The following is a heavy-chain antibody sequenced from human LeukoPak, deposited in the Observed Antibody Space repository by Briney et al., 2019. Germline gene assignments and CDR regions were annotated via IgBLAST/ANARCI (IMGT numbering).Heavy chain of an antibody. V-gene: IGHV3-23*01. CDR3: AKGGLLWFGELPSYYYYYYGMDV. Sequence: GGSLRLSCAASGFTFSSYAMSWVRQAPGKGLEWVSAISGSGGSTYYADSVKGRFTISRDNSKNTLYLQMNSLRAEDTAVYYCAKGGLLWFGELPSYYYYYYGMDVWAKGPRSPSP. CDR1: GFTFSSYA. J-gene: IGHJ6*02. D-gene: IGHD3-10*01. CDR2: ISGSGGST.